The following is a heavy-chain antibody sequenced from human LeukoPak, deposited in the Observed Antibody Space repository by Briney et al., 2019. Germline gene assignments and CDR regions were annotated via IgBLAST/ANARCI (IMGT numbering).Heavy chain of an antibody. J-gene: IGHJ4*02. CDR2: IIPIFGTA. V-gene: IGHV1-69*05. CDR3: ARDLKDDFWSGYPDY. D-gene: IGHD3-3*01. CDR1: GGTFSSYA. Sequence: GSSVKVSCKASGGTFSSYAISWVRQAPGQGLEWMGGIIPIFGTANYAQKFQGRVTITTDESTSTAYMELSSLRSEDTAVYYCARDLKDDFWSGYPDYWGQGTLVTVSS.